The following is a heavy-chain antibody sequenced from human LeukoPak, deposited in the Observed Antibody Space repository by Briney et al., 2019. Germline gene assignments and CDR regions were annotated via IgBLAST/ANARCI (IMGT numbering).Heavy chain of an antibody. D-gene: IGHD6-13*01. CDR1: GGSISSYY. Sequence: PSETLSLTCTVSGGSISSYYWSWIWQPPGKGLEWIGYIYYSGSTNYNPSLKSRVTISVDTSKNQFSLKLSSVTAADTAVYYCARVRQQLEYYYYYYYMDVWGKGTTVTISS. CDR3: ARVRQQLEYYYYYYYMDV. J-gene: IGHJ6*03. CDR2: IYYSGST. V-gene: IGHV4-59*01.